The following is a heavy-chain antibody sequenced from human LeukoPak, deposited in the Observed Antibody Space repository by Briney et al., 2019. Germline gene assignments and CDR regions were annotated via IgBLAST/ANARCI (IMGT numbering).Heavy chain of an antibody. CDR3: AKPSSYDFWSGWGAFDI. Sequence: GGSLRLSCAASGFTFSSYAMHWVRQAPGKGLEWVSAISGSGGSTYYADSVKGRFTISRDNSKNTLYLQMNSLRAEDTAVYYCAKPSSYDFWSGWGAFDIWGQGTMVTVSS. V-gene: IGHV3-23*01. CDR1: GFTFSSYA. J-gene: IGHJ3*02. CDR2: ISGSGGST. D-gene: IGHD3-3*01.